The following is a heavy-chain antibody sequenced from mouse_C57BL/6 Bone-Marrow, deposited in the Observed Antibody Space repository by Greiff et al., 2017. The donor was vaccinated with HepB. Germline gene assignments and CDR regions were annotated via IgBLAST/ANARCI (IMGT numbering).Heavy chain of an antibody. CDR2: IYPRSGNT. V-gene: IGHV1-81*01. Sequence: QVQLQQSGAELARPGASVKLSCKASGYTFTSYGISWVKQRTGQGLEWIGEIYPRSGNTYYNEKFKGKATLTADKSSSTAYMELRSLTSEDSAVYFWARPFAWFAYWGQGTLVTVSA. CDR3: ARPFAWFAY. J-gene: IGHJ3*01. CDR1: GYTFTSYG.